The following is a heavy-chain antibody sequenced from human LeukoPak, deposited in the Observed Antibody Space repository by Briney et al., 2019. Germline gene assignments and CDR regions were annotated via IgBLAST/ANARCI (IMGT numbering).Heavy chain of an antibody. V-gene: IGHV4-31*03. J-gene: IGHJ3*01. Sequence: SETLSLTCPVSGGSISSGGYYWSWIRQHPGKGLEWIGYIYYSGSTYYNPSLKSRVTISVDTSKNQFSLKLSSVTAADTAVYYCAVNYYGSGSYQPSITTVWGQGTMVTVSS. CDR2: IYYSGST. D-gene: IGHD3-10*01. CDR1: GGSISSGGYY. CDR3: AVNYYGSGSYQPSITTV.